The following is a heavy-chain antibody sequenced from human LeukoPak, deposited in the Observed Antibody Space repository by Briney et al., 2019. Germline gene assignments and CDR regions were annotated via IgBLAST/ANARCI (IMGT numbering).Heavy chain of an antibody. D-gene: IGHD1-26*01. Sequence: SETLSLTCTVSGYSISNGYYWGWIRQPPGKGLEFIGSVYHGGNTYYKASLKSRVTISLDTSKNQFSLRLSSVTAADTAVYYCARSYSGSFLYWGQGSLVTVSS. CDR2: VYHGGNT. CDR1: GYSISNGYY. CDR3: ARSYSGSFLY. V-gene: IGHV4-38-2*02. J-gene: IGHJ1*01.